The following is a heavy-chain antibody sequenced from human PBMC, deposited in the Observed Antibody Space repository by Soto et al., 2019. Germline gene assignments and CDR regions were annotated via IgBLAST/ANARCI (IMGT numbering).Heavy chain of an antibody. V-gene: IGHV2-5*02. CDR1: GFSLSTTGMG. J-gene: IGHJ4*02. CDR2: FYWDDDK. Sequence: QITLKESGPTLVKPTQTLTLTCSFSGFSLSTTGMGVGWIRQPPGKALEWLALFYWDDDKHYKPSLKNRRTXTMXTTKNQVDLTMSNIDPVDTDTYYCAHRRGLEDSDYWGQGTQVTVSS. CDR3: AHRRGLEDSDY. D-gene: IGHD1-1*01.